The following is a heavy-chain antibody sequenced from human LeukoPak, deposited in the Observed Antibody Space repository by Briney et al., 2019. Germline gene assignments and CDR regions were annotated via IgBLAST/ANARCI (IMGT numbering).Heavy chain of an antibody. CDR2: VYYSGTT. Sequence: SETLSLTCTVSGGSLSSYYWSWIRQPPGKGLEWIGFVYYSGTTYYNPSLKSRVTISVDMSTNQFSLKMYSVSAADTALYYCARVGATTRSFDYWGQGALVTVSS. D-gene: IGHD1-26*01. J-gene: IGHJ4*02. CDR1: GGSLSSYY. CDR3: ARVGATTRSFDY. V-gene: IGHV4-59*01.